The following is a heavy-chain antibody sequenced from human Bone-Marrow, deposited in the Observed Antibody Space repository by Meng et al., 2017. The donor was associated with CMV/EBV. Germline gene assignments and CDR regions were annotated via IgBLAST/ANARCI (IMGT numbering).Heavy chain of an antibody. CDR2: IGGSGGST. CDR3: AKDQTYCGGDCYSVQGY. V-gene: IGHV3-23*01. Sequence: GESLKISCAASGFTFSSYAMTWVRQAPGKGLEWVSTIGGSGGSTYHADSVKGRFTISRDNPKNTLYLQMNSLRAEDTAVYYCAKDQTYCGGDCYSVQGYWGQGTLVIVSS. CDR1: GFTFSSYA. D-gene: IGHD2-21*01. J-gene: IGHJ4*02.